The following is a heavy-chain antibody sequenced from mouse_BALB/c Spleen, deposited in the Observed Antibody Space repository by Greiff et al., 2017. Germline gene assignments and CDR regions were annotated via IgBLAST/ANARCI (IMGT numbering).Heavy chain of an antibody. J-gene: IGHJ2*01. V-gene: IGHV5-6*01. D-gene: IGHD2-1*01. Sequence: EVNVVESGGDLVKPGGSLKLSCAASGFTFSSYGMSWVRQTPDKRLEWVATISSGGSYTYYPDSVKGRFTISRDNAKNTLYLQMSSLKSEDTAMYYCARQGDGNCPFDYWGQGTTLTVSS. CDR1: GFTFSSYG. CDR3: ARQGDGNCPFDY. CDR2: ISSGGSYT.